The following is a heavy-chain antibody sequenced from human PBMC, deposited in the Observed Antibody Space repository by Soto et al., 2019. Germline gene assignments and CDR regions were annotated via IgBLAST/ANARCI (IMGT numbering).Heavy chain of an antibody. D-gene: IGHD3-16*01. CDR1: GFTFSSYG. CDR3: ARGGEPDFDY. J-gene: IGHJ4*02. V-gene: IGHV3-33*01. Sequence: QVQLVESGGGVVQPGRYLRLSCAASGFTFSSYGMHWVRQAPGKGLEWVAVIWYDGSNKYYADSVKGRFTISRDNSKNTLYLQMNRLRAEGTAVYYCARGGEPDFDYWGQGTLVTVSS. CDR2: IWYDGSNK.